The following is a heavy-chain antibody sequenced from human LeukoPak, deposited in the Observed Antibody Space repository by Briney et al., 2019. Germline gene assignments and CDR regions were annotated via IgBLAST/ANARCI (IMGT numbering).Heavy chain of an antibody. CDR1: GFTFSSYA. CDR3: AKPPGSGWYRFDY. Sequence: GGSLRLSCAASGFTFSSYAMSWVRQAPGKGLEWVSAISGSGGRIYYGASVKGRFTISRDNSKNTLNLQMNSLRAEDTAVYYCAKPPGSGWYRFDYWGQGTLVTVSS. J-gene: IGHJ4*02. V-gene: IGHV3-23*01. CDR2: ISGSGGRI. D-gene: IGHD6-19*01.